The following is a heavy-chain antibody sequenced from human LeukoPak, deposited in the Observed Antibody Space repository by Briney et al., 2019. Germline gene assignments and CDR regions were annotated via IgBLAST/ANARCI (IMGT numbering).Heavy chain of an antibody. CDR2: ISSLGSTI. CDR1: GFTFSSYS. D-gene: IGHD4-11*01. Sequence: GGSLRLSCAASGFTFSSYSMNWVRQAPGKGLEWVSYISSLGSTIYYADSVKGRFTISRDNSKNTLYLQINSLRAEDTAVYYCAKRSRPTVTTGRGDYWGQGTLVTVSS. J-gene: IGHJ4*02. CDR3: AKRSRPTVTTGRGDY. V-gene: IGHV3-48*01.